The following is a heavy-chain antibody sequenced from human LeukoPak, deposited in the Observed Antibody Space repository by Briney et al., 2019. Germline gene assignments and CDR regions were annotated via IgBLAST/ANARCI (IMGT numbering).Heavy chain of an antibody. CDR2: INHSGGT. D-gene: IGHD3-3*01. J-gene: IGHJ6*03. Sequence: SETLSLTCAVYGGSFSVYYWSWIRQPPGKGLEWIGEINHSGGTNYSPSLKSRVTISVDTSKNQFSLQLSSVTAADTAVYYCARVGFTIFRVVIKKDYYYMDVWGKGTTVTVSS. CDR3: ARVGFTIFRVVIKKDYYYMDV. V-gene: IGHV4-34*01. CDR1: GGSFSVYY.